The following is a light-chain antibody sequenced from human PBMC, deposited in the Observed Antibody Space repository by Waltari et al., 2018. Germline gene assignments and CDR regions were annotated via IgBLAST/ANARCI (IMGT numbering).Light chain of an antibody. CDR2: DVT. CDR1: SSDVGGCNY. V-gene: IGLV2-14*03. CDR3: GSYTSSSTFYL. J-gene: IGLJ1*01. Sequence: QSALTQPASVSGSPGQSITISCTGTSSDVGGCNYVSWYQQHPGKAPKLIIYDVTERPSGISHRFSSSKSGNTASLTISGLQAEDDADYYGGSYTSSSTFYLFGTGTKVTVL.